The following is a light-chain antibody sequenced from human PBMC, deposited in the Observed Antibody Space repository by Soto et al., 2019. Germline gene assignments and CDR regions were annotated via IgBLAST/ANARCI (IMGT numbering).Light chain of an antibody. CDR2: KAS. CDR1: QSINSG. J-gene: IGKJ1*01. V-gene: IGKV1-5*03. CDR3: QQYNYLWT. Sequence: LQMTQSPSTLSASVGDTVTITCRASQSINSGLVWYQQKPGRAPKLLIYKASTLESGVPSRFRGSGSGTEFSLSFSSLQPDDFATYYCQQYNYLWTVDQRTKVVIK.